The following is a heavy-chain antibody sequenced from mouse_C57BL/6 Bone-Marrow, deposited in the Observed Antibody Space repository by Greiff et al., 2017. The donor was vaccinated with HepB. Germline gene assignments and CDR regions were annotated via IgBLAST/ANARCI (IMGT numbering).Heavy chain of an antibody. Sequence: VQLQQSGAELARPGASVKLSCKASGYTFTSYGISWVKQRTGQGLEWIGEIYPRSGNTYYNEKFKGKATLTADKSSSTAYMELRSLTSEDSAVYFCARERVVAHWYFDVWGTGTTVTVSS. V-gene: IGHV1-81*01. J-gene: IGHJ1*03. CDR1: GYTFTSYG. D-gene: IGHD1-1*01. CDR2: IYPRSGNT. CDR3: ARERVVAHWYFDV.